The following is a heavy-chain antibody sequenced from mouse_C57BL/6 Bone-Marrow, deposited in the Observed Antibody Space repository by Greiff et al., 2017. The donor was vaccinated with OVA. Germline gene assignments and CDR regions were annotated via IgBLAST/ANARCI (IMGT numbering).Heavy chain of an antibody. V-gene: IGHV6-6*01. J-gene: IGHJ1*03. CDR1: GFTFSDAW. CDR2: IRNKANNHAT. CDR3: TRPFITTVVANWYFDV. D-gene: IGHD1-1*01. Sequence: EVKLVESGGGLVQPGGSMKLSCAASGFTFSDAWMDWVRQSPEKGLEWVAEIRNKANNHATYYAESVKGRFTISRDDSKSSVYLQMNSLIAEDTGIYYGTRPFITTVVANWYFDVWGTGTTVTVSS.